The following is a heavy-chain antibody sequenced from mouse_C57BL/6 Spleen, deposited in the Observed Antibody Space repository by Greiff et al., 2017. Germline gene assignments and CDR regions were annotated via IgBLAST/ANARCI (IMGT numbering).Heavy chain of an antibody. D-gene: IGHD1-1*01. CDR1: VYTLTSYW. J-gene: IGHJ4*01. Sequence: QVHLQQPGAELVRPGTSVKLSCKASVYTLTSYWMHWVRQRPVQGLEWIGVIDPSDTYTNYNHKFKGKVTVTVDTSSSTAYMQLSSLTSEDSAVYSCASTVVAGGDMDYWGQGTSVTVSS. CDR3: ASTVVAGGDMDY. CDR2: IDPSDTYT. V-gene: IGHV1-59*01.